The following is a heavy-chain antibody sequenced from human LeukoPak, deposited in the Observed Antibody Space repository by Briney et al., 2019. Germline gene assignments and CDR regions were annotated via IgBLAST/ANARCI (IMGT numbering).Heavy chain of an antibody. V-gene: IGHV1-18*01. CDR2: ISAYNGNT. J-gene: IGHJ4*02. CDR3: ARQVDSTMALPDY. D-gene: IGHD3-10*01. CDR1: GYTFASYG. Sequence: ASVKVSCKASGYTFASYGVTWVRQAPGQGLEWMGWISAYNGNTNYAQKRQGGVTMTTDTSTSTAYMELRSLRSDDTAVYYCARQVDSTMALPDYWGQGTLVTVSS.